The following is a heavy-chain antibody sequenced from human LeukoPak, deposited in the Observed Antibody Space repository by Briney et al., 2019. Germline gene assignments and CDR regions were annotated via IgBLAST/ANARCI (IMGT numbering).Heavy chain of an antibody. CDR2: INPNSGAT. Sequence: ASVKVSCKASGYTFSDYYIHWVRQAPGQGLDWMGWINPNSGATNYPQKFQGRITMTRDTSISTAYMVLSRLRSDDTAMYYCAKDGPADCGGDCYSPDYWGQGSLATVSS. CDR3: AKDGPADCGGDCYSPDY. D-gene: IGHD2-21*02. V-gene: IGHV1-2*02. J-gene: IGHJ4*02. CDR1: GYTFSDYY.